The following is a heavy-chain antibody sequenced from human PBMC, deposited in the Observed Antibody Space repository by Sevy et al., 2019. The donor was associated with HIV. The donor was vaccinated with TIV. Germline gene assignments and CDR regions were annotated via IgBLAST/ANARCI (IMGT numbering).Heavy chain of an antibody. V-gene: IGHV3-15*01. CDR3: ATAPGYYDSAPFDY. Sequence: GGSLRLSCAVSGFTFNNAWMNWVRQAPGTGLQWVGLIKSKIDGETTDYAAPLKGRFTISRDDSKNTLFLQMNSLKIEETAVYYCATAPGYYDSAPFDYWGPGTLVTVSS. CDR2: IKSKIDGETT. J-gene: IGHJ4*02. CDR1: GFTFNNAW. D-gene: IGHD3-22*01.